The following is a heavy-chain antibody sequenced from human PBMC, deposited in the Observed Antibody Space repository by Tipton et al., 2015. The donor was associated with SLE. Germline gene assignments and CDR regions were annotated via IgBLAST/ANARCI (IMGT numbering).Heavy chain of an antibody. J-gene: IGHJ4*02. Sequence: TLSLTCTVSGDSISGHYRSWIRQPPGKGLEGIGYIYDSGSTSYNPSLKSRVTISEDTTKQQSSLKLSSLTAADTAVYYCARHAGDYAYFDSCGQGTLITVSS. CDR1: GDSISGHY. CDR2: IYDSGST. D-gene: IGHD4-17*01. V-gene: IGHV4-59*08. CDR3: ARHAGDYAYFDS.